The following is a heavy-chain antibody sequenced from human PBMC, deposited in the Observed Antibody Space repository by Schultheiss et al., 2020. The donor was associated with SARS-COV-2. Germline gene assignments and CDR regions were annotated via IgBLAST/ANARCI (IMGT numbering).Heavy chain of an antibody. CDR2: ISSNGGST. CDR3: ARDPRTIAVAGHFDY. J-gene: IGHJ4*02. CDR1: GFTFSSYD. D-gene: IGHD6-19*01. Sequence: GGSLRLYCAASGFTFSSYDMHWVRQAPGKGLEYVSAISSNGGSTYYADSVKGRFTISRDNSKNTLYLQMSSLRAEDTAVYYCARDPRTIAVAGHFDYWGQGTLVTVSS. V-gene: IGHV3-64D*09.